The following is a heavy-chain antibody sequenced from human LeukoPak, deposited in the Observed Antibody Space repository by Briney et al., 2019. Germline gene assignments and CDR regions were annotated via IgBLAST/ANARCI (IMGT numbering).Heavy chain of an antibody. CDR1: GGSISSYY. V-gene: IGHV4-59*01. CDR2: IYYRGST. D-gene: IGHD6-6*01. J-gene: IGHJ5*02. CDR3: ARDHVSSSSDNWFDP. Sequence: SETLSLTCTVSGGSISSYYWSWIRQPPGKGLEWIGYIYYRGSTNYNRSPKSRVTISVDTSKNQFSLKLSSVTAADTAVYYCARDHVSSSSDNWFDPWGQGTLVTVSS.